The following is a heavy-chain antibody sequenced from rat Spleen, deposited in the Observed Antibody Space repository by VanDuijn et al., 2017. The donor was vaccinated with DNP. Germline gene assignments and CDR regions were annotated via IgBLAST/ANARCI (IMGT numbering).Heavy chain of an antibody. D-gene: IGHD1-11*01. CDR1: GFTFSDYY. CDR2: ITYVGRRT. CDR3: ARGGRSYFDY. J-gene: IGHJ2*01. Sequence: EVQLVQSGGGLVQPGRSLRLSCAASGFTFSDYYMAWVRQAPTKGLEWVTTITYVGRRTYYRDSVKGRFTISRDNAKSFLYLQMDGLTSEDTATYYCARGGRSYFDYWGQGVMVTVSS. V-gene: IGHV5-7*01.